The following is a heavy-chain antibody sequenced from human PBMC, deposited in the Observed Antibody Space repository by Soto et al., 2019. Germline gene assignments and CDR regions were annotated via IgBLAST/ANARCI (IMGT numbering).Heavy chain of an antibody. CDR3: ARDLALAGNY. CDR1: GFTFRSYA. J-gene: IGHJ4*02. CDR2: ISSTSTYT. D-gene: IGHD6-19*01. Sequence: GGSLRLSCAASGFTFRSYAMNWVRQTQEKGLEWVSSISSTSTYTHYADSVKVRFTISRDNANNSLFLQMNRLRAEDPAIYYCARDLALAGNYWGQGALVTVSS. V-gene: IGHV3-21*01.